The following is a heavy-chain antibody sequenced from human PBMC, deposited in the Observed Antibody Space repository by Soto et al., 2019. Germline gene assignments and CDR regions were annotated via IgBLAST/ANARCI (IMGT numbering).Heavy chain of an antibody. J-gene: IGHJ4*01. V-gene: IGHV1-69*13. D-gene: IGHD3-10*01. CDR3: DRDSPYGSWSGSYFDY. CDR1: GYTFTSYG. Sequence: GASVKVSCKASGYTFTSYGISWVRQAPGQGLEWMGGIIPIFGTANYAQKFQGRVTITADESTSTDYMELSRLRSEDTAVYYCDRDSPYGSWSGSYFDYWG. CDR2: IIPIFGTA.